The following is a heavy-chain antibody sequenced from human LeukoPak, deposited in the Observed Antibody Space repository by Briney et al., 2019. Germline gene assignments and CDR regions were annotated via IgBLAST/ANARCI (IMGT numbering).Heavy chain of an antibody. CDR1: GFTFSTYW. CDR2: INTDGSRT. CDR3: ARDLTGPYDH. V-gene: IGHV3-74*01. D-gene: IGHD3-22*01. Sequence: GGSLRLSCAASGFTFSTYWMHWVRQAPGKGLVWVSRINTDGSRTSYADSVKGRFTISRDSATNTLYLQMNSLRVEDTAVYSCARDLTGPYDHWGQGSLVTVSS. J-gene: IGHJ4*02.